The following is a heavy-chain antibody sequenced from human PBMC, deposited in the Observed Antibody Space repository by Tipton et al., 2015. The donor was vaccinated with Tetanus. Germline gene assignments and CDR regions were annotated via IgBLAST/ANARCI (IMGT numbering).Heavy chain of an antibody. CDR3: ARDSWKMVRGVTTYYNWFDP. CDR1: GGTFSSYA. D-gene: IGHD3-10*01. J-gene: IGHJ5*02. Sequence: QLVQSGPEVKKPGSSVKVSCKASGGTFSSYAISWVRQAPGQGLEWMGGIIPIFGTANYAQKFQGRVTITADESTSTAYMELSSLRSEDTAVYYCARDSWKMVRGVTTYYNWFDPWGQGTPVTVSS. V-gene: IGHV1-69*01. CDR2: IIPIFGTA.